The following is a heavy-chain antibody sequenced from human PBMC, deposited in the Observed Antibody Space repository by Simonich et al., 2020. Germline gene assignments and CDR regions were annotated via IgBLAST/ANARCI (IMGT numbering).Heavy chain of an antibody. V-gene: IGHV1-2*02. J-gene: IGHJ2*01. Sequence: QVQLVQSGAEVKKPGASVKVSCKASGYTFTGYYMHWVRQAPGQGLERMGWINPNSGGTNDAQKFQGKVTMTRDTSISTAYMELSRLRSDDTAVYYCARDSYSSWYFDLWGRGTLVTVSS. CDR2: INPNSGGT. D-gene: IGHD6-13*01. CDR3: ARDSYSSWYFDL. CDR1: GYTFTGYY.